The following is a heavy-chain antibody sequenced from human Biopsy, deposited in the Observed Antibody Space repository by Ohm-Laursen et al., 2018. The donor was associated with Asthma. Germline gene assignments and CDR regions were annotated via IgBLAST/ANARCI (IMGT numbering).Heavy chain of an antibody. V-gene: IGHV4-39*02. Sequence: SDTLSLTWLAFGDAMSTSGSYWGWIRQSPGKGLEWIGSIYYSGRTYYNPSLESRVTISADTSKNHFSLKVTSVTAADTAVYYCARAVSSSSYWYFDLWGRGDLVTVSS. CDR1: GDAMSTSGSY. CDR2: IYYSGRT. J-gene: IGHJ2*01. CDR3: ARAVSSSSYWYFDL. D-gene: IGHD6-6*01.